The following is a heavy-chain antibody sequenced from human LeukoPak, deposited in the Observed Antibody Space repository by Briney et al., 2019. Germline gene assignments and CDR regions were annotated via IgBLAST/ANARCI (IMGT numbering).Heavy chain of an antibody. V-gene: IGHV3-7*03. CDR3: ARDSAEDAFDI. CDR2: IKQDGSEK. Sequence: PGGSLRLSCAASGFTFSSYWMSWVRQVPGKGLEWVANIKQDGSEKYYVDSVKGRFTISRDNAKNSLYLQMNSLRAEDTAVYYCARDSAEDAFDIWGQGTMVTVSS. CDR1: GFTFSSYW. J-gene: IGHJ3*02.